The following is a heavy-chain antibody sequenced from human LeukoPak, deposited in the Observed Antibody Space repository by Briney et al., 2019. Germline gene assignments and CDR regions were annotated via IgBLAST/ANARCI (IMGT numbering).Heavy chain of an antibody. V-gene: IGHV1-24*01. CDR1: GYTLTELS. Sequence: ASVKVSCKVSGYTLTELSMHWVRQALGKGLEWMGGFDPETGQTVYAQKFQNRLTSTEDTSADTAYMKLSSLTSEDTALYYCATAYSSSSGFDFWGLGTLVTVSS. CDR3: ATAYSSSSGFDF. J-gene: IGHJ4*02. D-gene: IGHD6-6*01. CDR2: FDPETGQT.